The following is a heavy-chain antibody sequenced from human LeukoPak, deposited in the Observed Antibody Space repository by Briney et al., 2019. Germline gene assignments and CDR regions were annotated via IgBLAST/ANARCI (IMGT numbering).Heavy chain of an antibody. V-gene: IGHV3-23*01. CDR3: TKYFFTIGANSVPPYYFDR. Sequence: PGGSLSPSFPASGSPLSSYARSWSGRAPGKGLKWVSAISGSSHKTYYTDSVKGRFTISRDNSKDTLYLQMYILRADDTAVYYCTKYFFTIGANSVPPYYFDRWGRGALVTAS. CDR2: ISGSSHKT. J-gene: IGHJ4*02. D-gene: IGHD4/OR15-4a*01. CDR1: GSPLSSYA.